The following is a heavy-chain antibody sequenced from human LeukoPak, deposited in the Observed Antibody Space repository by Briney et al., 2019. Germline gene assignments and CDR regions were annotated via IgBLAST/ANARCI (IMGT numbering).Heavy chain of an antibody. CDR3: ARGVFSGYDKAFDI. V-gene: IGHV1-69*01. J-gene: IGHJ3*02. Sequence: ASVKVSCKTSGGTFSNYAISWVRQAPGQGLEWMGAIIPIFTTPNYAQNFQGRVAITADESTSTAYMELSSLRSEDTAVYFCARGVFSGYDKAFDIWGQGTMVTVSS. D-gene: IGHD5-12*01. CDR1: GGTFSNYA. CDR2: IIPIFTTP.